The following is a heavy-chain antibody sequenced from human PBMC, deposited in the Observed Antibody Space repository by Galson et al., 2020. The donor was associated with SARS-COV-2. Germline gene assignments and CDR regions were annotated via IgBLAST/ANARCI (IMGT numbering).Heavy chain of an antibody. J-gene: IGHJ4*02. CDR1: GDSVSSRDW. V-gene: IGHV4-4*02. CDR3: ARSQYCRGGSCATFAH. Sequence: SETLSLTCAVSGDSVSSRDWWRWVRQAPGKGLEWIGEIHESGTTNYNPSLPRRVPISVDKSTNHFSLDLNSVTAADTAVYYCARSQYCRGGSCATFAHWCQGSLVTVAA. D-gene: IGHD2-15*01. CDR2: IHESGTT.